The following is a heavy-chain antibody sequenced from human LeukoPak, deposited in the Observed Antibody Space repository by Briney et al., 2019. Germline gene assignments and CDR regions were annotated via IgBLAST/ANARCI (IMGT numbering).Heavy chain of an antibody. J-gene: IGHJ4*02. Sequence: GGSLRLSCAGSGFTFTSYWMSWVRQAPGKGLEWVANIKQDGSEKYYVDSVEGRFTISRDNAKNSLSLQMNSLRGEDTAVYYCVRALGSSSADYWGQGTLVTVSS. CDR1: GFTFTSYW. CDR3: VRALGSSSADY. CDR2: IKQDGSEK. D-gene: IGHD6-6*01. V-gene: IGHV3-7*01.